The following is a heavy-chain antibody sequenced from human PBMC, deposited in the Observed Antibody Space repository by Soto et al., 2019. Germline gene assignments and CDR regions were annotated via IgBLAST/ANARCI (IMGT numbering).Heavy chain of an antibody. CDR3: ASVQAYYDFWSGYSNWFDP. J-gene: IGHJ5*02. CDR1: GYTLTELS. CDR2: FDPEDGET. V-gene: IGHV1-24*01. D-gene: IGHD3-3*01. Sequence: ASVKVSCKVSGYTLTELSMHWVRQAPGKGLEWMGGFDPEDGETIYAQKFQGRVTITRDTSTDTAYMELSSLRSEDTAVYYFASVQAYYDFWSGYSNWFDPCVQGTLVTVSS.